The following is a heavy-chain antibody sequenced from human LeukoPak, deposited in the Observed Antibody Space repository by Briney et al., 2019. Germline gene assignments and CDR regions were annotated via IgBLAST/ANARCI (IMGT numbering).Heavy chain of an antibody. J-gene: IGHJ4*02. Sequence: ASVKVSCKASGYTFTSYSISWVRQAPGQGLEWMGWISAYNGNTNYAQKLQGRVTMTTDTSTSTAYMELRSLRSDDTAVYYCARAGYCSGGSCYSSPFDYWGQGTLVTVSS. CDR3: ARAGYCSGGSCYSSPFDY. CDR1: GYTFTSYS. D-gene: IGHD2-15*01. V-gene: IGHV1-18*01. CDR2: ISAYNGNT.